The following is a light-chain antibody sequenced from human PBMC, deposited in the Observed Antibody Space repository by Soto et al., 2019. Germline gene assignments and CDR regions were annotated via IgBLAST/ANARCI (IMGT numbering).Light chain of an antibody. CDR2: DAS. Sequence: DIQLNQSPSVLSASIGDRVTITCRASQDFSNFLAWYQQKPGRAPKLLMYDASTLQSGVPSRFSGSGSGTEFTLTISSLQPEDFATYYCQQLYSFPLTFGGGTKVDI. CDR1: QDFSNF. J-gene: IGKJ4*01. V-gene: IGKV1-9*01. CDR3: QQLYSFPLT.